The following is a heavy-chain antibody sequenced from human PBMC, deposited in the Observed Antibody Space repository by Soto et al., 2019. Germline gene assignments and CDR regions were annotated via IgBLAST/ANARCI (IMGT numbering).Heavy chain of an antibody. J-gene: IGHJ3*02. V-gene: IGHV4-31*03. CDR1: GGSVNSGGYY. CDR2: IYYTGDT. Sequence: TSETLSLTCTVSGGSVNSGGYYWSWIRQHPGKGLEWIGHIYYTGDTYYSPSLESRVAISVDKSTNQFSLRLSSVTAADTAVFYCARYCYSTSCHVYAFDIWGQGKMVTVSS. CDR3: ARYCYSTSCHVYAFDI. D-gene: IGHD2-2*01.